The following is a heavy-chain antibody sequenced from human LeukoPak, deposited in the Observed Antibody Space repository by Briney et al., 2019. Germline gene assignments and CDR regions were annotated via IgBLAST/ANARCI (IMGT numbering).Heavy chain of an antibody. Sequence: SVKVSCKASGGTFSSYAISWVRQAPGQGLEWMGGIISIFGTANYAQKFQGRVTITADESTSTAYMELSSLRSEDTAVYYCARYKYYYDSSGYQLVAFDIWGQGTMVTVSS. J-gene: IGHJ3*02. CDR2: IISIFGTA. V-gene: IGHV1-69*13. D-gene: IGHD3-22*01. CDR1: GGTFSSYA. CDR3: ARYKYYYDSSGYQLVAFDI.